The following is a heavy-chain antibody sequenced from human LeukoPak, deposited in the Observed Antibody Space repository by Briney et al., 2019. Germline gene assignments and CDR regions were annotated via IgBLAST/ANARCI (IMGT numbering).Heavy chain of an antibody. V-gene: IGHV3-7*01. CDR1: GFTFSSYW. D-gene: IGHD6-19*01. J-gene: IGHJ4*02. CDR3: ARDRGSSGWYEFDY. Sequence: GSLRLSCAASGFTFSSYWMSWVRQAPGKGLEWVANIKQDRSEKYYVDSVKGRFTISGDNAKNSLYLQMNSLRAEDTAVYYCARDRGSSGWYEFDYWGQGTLVTVSS. CDR2: IKQDRSEK.